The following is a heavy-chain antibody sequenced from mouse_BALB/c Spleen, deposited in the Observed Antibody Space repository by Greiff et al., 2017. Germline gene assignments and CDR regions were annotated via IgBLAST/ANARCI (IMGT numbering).Heavy chain of an antibody. CDR2: IDPSDSYT. D-gene: IGHD1-1*01. CDR3: ARTGLREAWFAY. V-gene: IGHV1-69*02. J-gene: IGHJ3*01. CDR1: GYTFTSYW. Sequence: QVQLQQSGAELVKPGASVKLSCKASGYTFTSYWMHWVKQRPGQGLEWIGEIDPSDSYTNYNQKFKGKATLTVDKSSSTAYMQLSSLTSEDSAVYYCARTGLREAWFAYWGQGTLVTVSA.